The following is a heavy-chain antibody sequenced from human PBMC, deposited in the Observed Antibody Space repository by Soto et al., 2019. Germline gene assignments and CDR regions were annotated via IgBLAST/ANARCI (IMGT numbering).Heavy chain of an antibody. D-gene: IGHD2-15*01. CDR3: AKPYCSGGSCQDYYYYYGMDV. Sequence: VGSLRLSCAASGFTFSSYAMSWVRQAPGKGLEWVSAISGSGGSTYYADSVKGRFTISRDNSKNTLYLQMNSLRAEDTAVYYCAKPYCSGGSCQDYYYYYGMDVWGQGTTVTVSS. J-gene: IGHJ6*02. CDR2: ISGSGGST. V-gene: IGHV3-23*01. CDR1: GFTFSSYA.